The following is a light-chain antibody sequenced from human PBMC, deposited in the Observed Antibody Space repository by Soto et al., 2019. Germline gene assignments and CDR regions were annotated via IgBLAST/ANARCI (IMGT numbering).Light chain of an antibody. CDR2: DAS. Sequence: DIVLTQSPVTLSLYPGERATLSCRASQSVSGYLVWYQQKPGQAPRLLIYDASTRAAGIPARFIGSGSGTDFTLTISSLEPVDSAVYYCQQHLGRHTFGQGTKVEI. J-gene: IGKJ1*01. CDR1: QSVSGY. V-gene: IGKV3-11*01. CDR3: QQHLGRHT.